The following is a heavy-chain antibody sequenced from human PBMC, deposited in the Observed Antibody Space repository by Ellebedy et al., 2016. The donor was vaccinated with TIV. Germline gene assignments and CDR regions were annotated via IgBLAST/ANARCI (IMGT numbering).Heavy chain of an antibody. D-gene: IGHD1-26*01. Sequence: PGGSLRLSCAASGFTFDDYSMHWVRQVPGKDRGWVSLIAWDGNSKFYADSVKGRFTISRDNSKNSLYLQMNSLRTEDTACSYCAKDQWELGAPRGFDYWGQGTLVSVSS. CDR1: GFTFDDYS. CDR3: AKDQWELGAPRGFDY. J-gene: IGHJ4*02. V-gene: IGHV3-43*01. CDR2: IAWDGNSK.